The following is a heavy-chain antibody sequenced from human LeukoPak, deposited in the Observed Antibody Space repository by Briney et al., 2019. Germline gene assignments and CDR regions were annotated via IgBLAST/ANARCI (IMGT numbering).Heavy chain of an antibody. CDR2: IFHSWST. CDR3: ARGGFWAPKTFDY. CDR1: GGSISTSNW. J-gene: IGHJ4*02. V-gene: IGHV4-4*02. Sequence: SDTLSLTCAVSGGSISTSNWWSWVRPPPGKGLEWIGEIFHSWSTNYNPSLKSRVTISVDKSKNQFSLKLTSVTAADTAVYYCARGGFWAPKTFDYWGQGTLVSVS. D-gene: IGHD3-10*01.